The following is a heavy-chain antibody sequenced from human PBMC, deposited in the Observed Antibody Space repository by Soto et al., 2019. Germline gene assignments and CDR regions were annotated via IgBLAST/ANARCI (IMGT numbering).Heavy chain of an antibody. CDR2: ISNYNGIT. D-gene: IGHD3-10*01. CDR1: GYIFTSYG. J-gene: IGHJ4*02. V-gene: IGHV1-18*01. CDR3: AEIMGGSWTYVS. Sequence: QVQLVQSGAEVKKPGASVKVSCKASGYIFTSYGISWVRQAPGEGLEWMGWISNYNGITNYAQKVQGSVTMTTDRSTSTSYMELRSLRSDDTAVYYCAEIMGGSWTYVSWGQGTLVTVSS.